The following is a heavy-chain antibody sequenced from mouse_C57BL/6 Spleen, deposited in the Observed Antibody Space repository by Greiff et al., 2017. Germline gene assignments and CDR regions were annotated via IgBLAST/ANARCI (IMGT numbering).Heavy chain of an antibody. J-gene: IGHJ2*01. CDR2: INYDGSST. Sequence: EVKVVESEGGLVQPGSSMKLSCTASGFTFSDYYMAWVRQVPEKGLEWVANINYDGSSTYYLDSLKSRFIISRDNAKNILYLQMSSLKSEDTATYYCARDGAYGSSQGVFDYWGQGTTLTVSS. D-gene: IGHD1-1*01. CDR1: GFTFSDYY. CDR3: ARDGAYGSSQGVFDY. V-gene: IGHV5-16*01.